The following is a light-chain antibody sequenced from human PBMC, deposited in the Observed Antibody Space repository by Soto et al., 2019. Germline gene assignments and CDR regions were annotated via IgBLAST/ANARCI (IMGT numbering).Light chain of an antibody. Sequence: EIVLTQSPATLSLSPGERATLSCRASQSVGSYLAWYQXXXXXXXXXXXXXXXXXXXGIPARFSGSGSGTXXXXXXXXXEPEDFAVYYCQQRSNWPPTWTF. CDR1: QSVGSY. CDR2: XXX. V-gene: IGKV3-11*01. J-gene: IGKJ1*01. CDR3: QQRSNWPPTWT.